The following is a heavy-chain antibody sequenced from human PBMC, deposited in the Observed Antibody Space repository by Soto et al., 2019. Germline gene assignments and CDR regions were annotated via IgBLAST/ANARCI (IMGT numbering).Heavy chain of an antibody. D-gene: IGHD3-22*01. CDR3: ARDLFDSSGLDAFDI. J-gene: IGHJ3*02. CDR2: IYSGGST. CDR1: GFTVSSNY. Sequence: GGSLRLSCAASGFTVSSNYMSWVRQAQGKGLEWVSVIYSGGSTYYADSVKGRFTISRDNSKNTLYLQMNSLRAEDTAVYYCARDLFDSSGLDAFDIWGQGTMVTVSS. V-gene: IGHV3-66*01.